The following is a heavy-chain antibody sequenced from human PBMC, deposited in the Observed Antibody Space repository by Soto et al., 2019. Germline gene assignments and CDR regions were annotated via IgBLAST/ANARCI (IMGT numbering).Heavy chain of an antibody. CDR3: AKDRGRIGYYYYGMDV. CDR2: KSYDGSNK. Sequence: QVQLVESGGGVVQPGRSLRLSCAASGFTFSSYGMHWVRQAPGKGLEWVAVKSYDGSNKYYADSVKGRFTISRDNSKNTLYLQMNSLRAEDTAVYYCAKDRGRIGYYYYGMDVWGQGTTVTVSS. V-gene: IGHV3-30*18. D-gene: IGHD2-15*01. J-gene: IGHJ6*02. CDR1: GFTFSSYG.